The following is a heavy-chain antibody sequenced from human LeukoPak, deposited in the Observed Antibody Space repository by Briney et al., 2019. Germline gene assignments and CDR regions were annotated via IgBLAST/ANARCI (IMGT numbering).Heavy chain of an antibody. CDR2: IYYSGST. CDR3: ARGGLYYDILTGFDF. J-gene: IGHJ4*02. V-gene: IGHV4-59*01. CDR1: GGSISPSY. Sequence: SETLSHTCTVSGGSISPSYWSWIRQPPGKGLEWIGYIYYSGSTRYNPSLKSRVTISVDTSKNQFSLKLSSVTAADTAVYYCARGGLYYDILTGFDFWGQGTLVTVSS. D-gene: IGHD3-9*01.